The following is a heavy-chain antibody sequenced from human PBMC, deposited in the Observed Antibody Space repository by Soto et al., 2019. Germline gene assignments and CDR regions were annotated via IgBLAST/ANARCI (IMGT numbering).Heavy chain of an antibody. CDR1: GYTFTSYY. Sequence: GASVKVSCKASGYTFTSYYMHWVRQAPGQGLEWMGWISAYNGQTNYAQKFQGRVSTTTDTSTRTAYMELRSLRSNDTAVYYCATSDSRMKIIQYFDWSSKGDAFNIWGQGTMVTVSS. D-gene: IGHD3-9*01. CDR3: ATSDSRMKIIQYFDWSSKGDAFNI. V-gene: IGHV1-18*04. CDR2: ISAYNGQT. J-gene: IGHJ3*02.